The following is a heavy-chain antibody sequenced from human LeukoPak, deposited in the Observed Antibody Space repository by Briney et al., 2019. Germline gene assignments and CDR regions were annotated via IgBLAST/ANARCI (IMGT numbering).Heavy chain of an antibody. CDR3: ARSTDVYSSSWHYFDY. J-gene: IGHJ4*02. CDR1: GGSISSSSYY. D-gene: IGHD6-13*01. Sequence: SETLSLTCTVSGGSISSSSYYWGWIRQPPGKGLEWIGSIFYSGSTYYNPSLKSRVTVSLDTSKKQFSLKLSSVTAADTAVYYCARSTDVYSSSWHYFDYWGQGALVTVSS. V-gene: IGHV4-39*07. CDR2: IFYSGST.